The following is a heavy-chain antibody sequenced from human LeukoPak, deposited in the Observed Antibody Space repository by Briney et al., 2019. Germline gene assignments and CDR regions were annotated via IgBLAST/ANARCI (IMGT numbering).Heavy chain of an antibody. CDR1: EFTFSDYA. CDR2: LNEDGSTT. CDR3: VKDYPRIGVTGSTSFFDY. D-gene: IGHD1-7*01. V-gene: IGHV3-23*01. Sequence: GGSLRLPCAASEFTFSDYAMSWVRQAPGKGLEWVSGLNEDGSTTFYADSVQGRFTIARDNPKNMLYLQMNSLRAEDTAVYYCVKDYPRIGVTGSTSFFDYWGQGTLVTVSS. J-gene: IGHJ4*02.